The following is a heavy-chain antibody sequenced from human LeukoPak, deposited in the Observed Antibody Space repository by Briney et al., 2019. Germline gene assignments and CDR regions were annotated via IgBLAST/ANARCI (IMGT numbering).Heavy chain of an antibody. CDR3: ARRGMATNGWFDP. D-gene: IGHD5-24*01. J-gene: IGHJ5*02. CDR2: IYPGDSDT. Sequence: GESLKISCKGSGYSFTSYWIGWVRQMPGKGLEWIGIIYPGDSDTRYSPSFQGQVTISADKSISTAYLQWNSLKASDTAMYYCARRGMATNGWFDPWGQGTLVTVSS. CDR1: GYSFTSYW. V-gene: IGHV5-51*01.